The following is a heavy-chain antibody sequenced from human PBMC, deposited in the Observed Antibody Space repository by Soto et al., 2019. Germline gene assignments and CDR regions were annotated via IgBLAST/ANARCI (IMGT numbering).Heavy chain of an antibody. CDR3: ARRVDCSSTSCPGDAFDI. CDR2: IDPSDSDT. CDR1: GYSFTSYW. J-gene: IGHJ3*02. Sequence: EVQLVQSGAEVKKPGESLRISCNGSGYSFTSYWISWVRQMPGKGMEWMGRIDPSDSDTNYSPSFQGHVTISADKSISTAYLQWSSLKASDTAMYYCARRVDCSSTSCPGDAFDIWGQGTMVTGSS. V-gene: IGHV5-10-1*03. D-gene: IGHD2-2*01.